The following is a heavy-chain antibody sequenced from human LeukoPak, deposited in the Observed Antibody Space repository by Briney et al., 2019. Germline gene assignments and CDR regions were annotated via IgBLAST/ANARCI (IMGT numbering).Heavy chain of an antibody. CDR1: GFTFSSYW. Sequence: PGGSLRLSCAASGFTFSSYWMSWVRQAPGKGLEWVANIKQDGSEKYYVDSVKGRFTISRDNAKNSLYLQMNSLRAEDTAVYYCARSQTTQLWFGELLVVEDYWGQGTLVTVSS. J-gene: IGHJ4*02. V-gene: IGHV3-7*01. CDR2: IKQDGSEK. D-gene: IGHD3-10*01. CDR3: ARSQTTQLWFGELLVVEDY.